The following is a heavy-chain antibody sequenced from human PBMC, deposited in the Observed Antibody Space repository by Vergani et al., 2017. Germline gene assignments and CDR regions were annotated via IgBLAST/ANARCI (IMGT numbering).Heavy chain of an antibody. J-gene: IGHJ6*02. D-gene: IGHD5-12*01. Sequence: QVTLKESGPVLVKPTETLTLTCTVSGFSLSNARMGVSWIRQPPGKALEWLAHIFSNDEKSYSTSLKIRLTISKDTSQSQVVLTMTNMDPLDTATYYCARMVSGYDSYYYYGMDVWGQGTTVTVSS. V-gene: IGHV2-26*01. CDR1: GFSLSNARMG. CDR3: ARMVSGYDSYYYYGMDV. CDR2: IFSNDEK.